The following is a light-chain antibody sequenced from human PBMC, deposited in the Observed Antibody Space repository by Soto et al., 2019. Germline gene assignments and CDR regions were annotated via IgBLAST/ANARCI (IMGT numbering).Light chain of an antibody. J-gene: IGLJ1*01. Sequence: QSALTQPASVSGSPGQSITISCTGTSSDVGGYNYVSWYQQHPGKAPKLMIYEVSNRPSGVSNRCSGSKSLNTASLTISGLQTEDETDYYCSSNTSSGTNVFGTGTKLAVL. CDR2: EVS. V-gene: IGLV2-14*01. CDR3: SSNTSSGTNV. CDR1: SSDVGGYNY.